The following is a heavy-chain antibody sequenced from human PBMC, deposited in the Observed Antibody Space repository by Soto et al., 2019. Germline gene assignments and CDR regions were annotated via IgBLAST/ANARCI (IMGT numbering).Heavy chain of an antibody. V-gene: IGHV3-33*01. J-gene: IGHJ4*02. D-gene: IGHD5-18*01. CDR2: IWYDGSNK. Sequence: QVQLVESGGGVVQPERSLRLSCAASGFTFSSYGMHWVRQAPGKGLEWVAVIWYDGSNKYYADSVKGRFTISRDNSKNTLYLQMNSLRAEDTAVHYCARVSVDTAMEAPDYWGQGTLVTVSS. CDR1: GFTFSSYG. CDR3: ARVSVDTAMEAPDY.